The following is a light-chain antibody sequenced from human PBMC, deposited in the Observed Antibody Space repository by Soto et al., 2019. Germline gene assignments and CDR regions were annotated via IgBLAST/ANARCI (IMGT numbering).Light chain of an antibody. V-gene: IGKV1-5*03. J-gene: IGKJ1*01. Sequence: DIQMTQSPSTLSASVGDRVTITCRASQSISSWLAWYQQKPGKAPKLLIYKASSLESGVPSRFSGSESGTEFTLTISSLQPDDFATYYCQQYKSDSTFGQGTKVEIQ. CDR2: KAS. CDR3: QQYKSDST. CDR1: QSISSW.